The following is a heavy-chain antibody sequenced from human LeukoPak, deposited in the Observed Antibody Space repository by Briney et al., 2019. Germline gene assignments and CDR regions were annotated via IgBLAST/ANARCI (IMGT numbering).Heavy chain of an antibody. V-gene: IGHV3-23*01. J-gene: IGHJ4*02. CDR3: AKQSLADCIRCPFDS. CDR1: GFTFSCYA. D-gene: IGHD2-15*01. Sequence: GGSLRLSCAASGFTFSCYAMSWVRPAPGKGLEWVSSNSISGDNTYYADSVKGRFTISRDNSKNTLYLQMNSLRAEDTAVYYCAKQSLADCIRCPFDSWGQGTLVTVSS. CDR2: NSISGDNT.